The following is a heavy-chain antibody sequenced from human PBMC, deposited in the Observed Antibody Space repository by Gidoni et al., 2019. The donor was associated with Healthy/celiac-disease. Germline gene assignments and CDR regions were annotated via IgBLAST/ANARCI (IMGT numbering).Heavy chain of an antibody. V-gene: IGHV3-15*01. CDR2: IKSKTDGGTT. D-gene: IGHD3-10*01. J-gene: IGHJ6*02. CDR3: TTDPPWGSGSYYMGRSWGGMDV. CDR1: GFTFSNAW. Sequence: EVQLVESGGGLVKPGGSLRLSCAAPGFTFSNAWMSWVRQAPGKGLEWVVRIKSKTDGGTTDYAAPVKGRFTISRDDSKNTLYLQMNSLKTEDTAVYYCTTDPPWGSGSYYMGRSWGGMDVWGQGTTVTVSS.